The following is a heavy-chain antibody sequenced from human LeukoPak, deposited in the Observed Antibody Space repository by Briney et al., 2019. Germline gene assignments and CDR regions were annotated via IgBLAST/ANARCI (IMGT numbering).Heavy chain of an antibody. CDR2: INHSGST. D-gene: IGHD6-19*01. CDR1: GGSFSGYY. Sequence: PSETLSLTCAVYGGSFSGYYSSWIRQPPGKGLEWIGEINHSGSTNYNPSLKSRVTMSVDTSKNQFSLKLSSVTAADTAVYYCARSRPYSSGWYFDYWGQGTLVTVSS. J-gene: IGHJ4*02. CDR3: ARSRPYSSGWYFDY. V-gene: IGHV4-34*01.